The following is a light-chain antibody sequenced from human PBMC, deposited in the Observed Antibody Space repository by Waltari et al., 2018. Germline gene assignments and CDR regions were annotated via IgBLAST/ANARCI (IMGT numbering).Light chain of an antibody. CDR1: ILSKQY. V-gene: IGLV3-25*03. Sequence: HELTQPPSVSVSPGQTARITCSGDILSKQYTYWFQQKPGQAPVLDIFKDTGRPSGIPERFSGSSSGTTVTLTISEVQADDEADYYCQSTDSTETFVEFGGGTKLTVV. J-gene: IGLJ2*01. CDR3: QSTDSTETFVE. CDR2: KDT.